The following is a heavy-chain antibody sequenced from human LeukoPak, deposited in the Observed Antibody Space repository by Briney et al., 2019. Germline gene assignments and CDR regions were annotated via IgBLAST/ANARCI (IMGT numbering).Heavy chain of an antibody. J-gene: IGHJ4*02. D-gene: IGHD3-22*01. CDR3: ATSYYDSSAYYPNPE. V-gene: IGHV1-69*06. CDR2: IIPIFGSP. Sequence: SVKVSCKASGGSFNNYAITWVRQAPGQGLEWMGGIIPIFGSPNYAQKFQGRVTITADKSTSTAYMDLSSLRSEDTAVYYCATSYYDSSAYYPNPEWGQGTLVTVSS. CDR1: GGSFNNYA.